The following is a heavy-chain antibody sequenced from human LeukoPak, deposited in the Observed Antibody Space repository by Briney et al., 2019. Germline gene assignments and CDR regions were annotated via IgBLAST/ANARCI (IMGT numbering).Heavy chain of an antibody. V-gene: IGHV3-66*02. Sequence: PGGSLRLSCAASGFTFSSNYMSWVRQAPGKGLEWVSVIYSGGSTYYSDSVKGRFTISRDNTKNTLYLQMDSVRAEDTAVYYCARDFWSGSYYWGQGTLVTVSS. CDR1: GFTFSSNY. J-gene: IGHJ4*02. CDR3: ARDFWSGSYY. CDR2: IYSGGST. D-gene: IGHD3-3*01.